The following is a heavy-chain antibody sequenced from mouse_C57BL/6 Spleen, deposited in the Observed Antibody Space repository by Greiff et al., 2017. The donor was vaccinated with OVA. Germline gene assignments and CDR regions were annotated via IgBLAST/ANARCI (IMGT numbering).Heavy chain of an antibody. D-gene: IGHD2-5*01. Sequence: QVQLQQSGAELVKPGASVKMSCKASGYTFTSYWITWVKQRPGQGLEWIGDIYPGSGSTNYNEKFKSKATLTVDTSSSTAYMQLSSLTSEDSAVYYCAREVYSTYYFDYWGQGTTLTVSS. CDR3: AREVYSTYYFDY. CDR2: IYPGSGST. CDR1: GYTFTSYW. V-gene: IGHV1-55*01. J-gene: IGHJ2*01.